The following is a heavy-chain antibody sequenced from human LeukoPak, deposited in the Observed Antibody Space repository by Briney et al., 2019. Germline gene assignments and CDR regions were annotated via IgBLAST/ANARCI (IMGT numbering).Heavy chain of an antibody. D-gene: IGHD6-19*01. V-gene: IGHV1-2*02. CDR2: INPNSGDT. CDR1: VYTFTSYG. J-gene: IGHJ4*02. Sequence: ASVTVSLKASVYTFTSYGISWVRQAPGQGPAGMGWINPNSGDTGYAQRFEGRVTITRDTSISTAYMDLTRLTSDDTAVYYCARLKRYSSGWYGSVSPPESPGYLDYWGQGTLVTVSS. CDR3: ARLKRYSSGWYGSVSPPESPGYLDY.